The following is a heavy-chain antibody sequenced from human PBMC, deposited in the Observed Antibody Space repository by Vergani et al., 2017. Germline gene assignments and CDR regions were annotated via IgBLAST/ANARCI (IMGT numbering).Heavy chain of an antibody. V-gene: IGHV4-59*11. Sequence: QVKLQESGPGLVKSSETLSLTCSVSFDSIRNLYCNWTRQPPGKGLEWIGSIHYSENTNYNPSLKTRVTISVDTSKNQFSLTLTSVTAADTAVYYCASDTHSGQRADRWGQGILVTVTS. D-gene: IGHD6-19*01. CDR1: FDSIRNLY. CDR2: IHYSENT. J-gene: IGHJ5*02. CDR3: ASDTHSGQRADR.